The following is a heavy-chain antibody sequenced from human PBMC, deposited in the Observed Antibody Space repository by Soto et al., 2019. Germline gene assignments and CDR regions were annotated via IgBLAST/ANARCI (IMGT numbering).Heavy chain of an antibody. CDR3: ARHSWQQLLPQT. V-gene: IGHV4-59*08. Sequence: QVQLQESGPGLVKPSETLSLTCTVSGGSISSYYWSWIRQPPGKGLEWIGYMYNSGSTKYNPSLKSGVTISVATSKNQIALKLNSVTAADTAVYYCARHSWQQLLPQTWGQGTLVTVSS. CDR1: GGSISSYY. J-gene: IGHJ1*01. D-gene: IGHD5-12*01. CDR2: MYNSGST.